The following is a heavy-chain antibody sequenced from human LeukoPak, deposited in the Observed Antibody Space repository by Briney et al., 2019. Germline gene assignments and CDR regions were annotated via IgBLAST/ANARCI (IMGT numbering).Heavy chain of an antibody. CDR2: INSDESTT. J-gene: IGHJ6*02. CDR1: GFTFSAYR. D-gene: IGHD6-13*01. V-gene: IGHV3-74*01. CDR3: ARGGVFGRNGMDV. Sequence: RSGGSLRLSCAASGFTFSAYRMHWVRQTPGKGLVWVSRINSDESTTNYADSVKGRFTISGDNAKNTMYLQVNSLRVEDTAVYYCARGGVFGRNGMDVWGQGTTVTVSS.